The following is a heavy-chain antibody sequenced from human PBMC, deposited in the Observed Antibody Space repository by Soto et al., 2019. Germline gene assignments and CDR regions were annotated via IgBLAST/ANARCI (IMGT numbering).Heavy chain of an antibody. CDR3: AEAGPRTTYYDFWSGYTNWFDP. CDR2: ISGSGGST. J-gene: IGHJ5*02. CDR1: GFTFSSYA. V-gene: IGHV3-23*01. D-gene: IGHD3-3*01. Sequence: PGGSLRLSCAASGFTFSSYAMSWVRQAPGKGLEWVSAISGSGGSTYYADSVKGRFTISRDNSKNTLYLQMNSLRAEDTAVYYCAEAGPRTTYYDFWSGYTNWFDPWGQGTLVTVSS.